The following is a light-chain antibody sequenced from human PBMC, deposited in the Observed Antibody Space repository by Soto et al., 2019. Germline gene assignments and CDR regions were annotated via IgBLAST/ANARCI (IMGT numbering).Light chain of an antibody. CDR3: CSYAGSNSGV. Sequence: QSALTQPASVSGSPGQSITISCTGTSSDIGNYNFVTWYQQHPGKAPKLMIYEGTKRPSGVSIRFSGSNSGNTASLTISGLQAEDEADYYCCSYAGSNSGVFGGGTKLTVL. V-gene: IGLV2-23*01. J-gene: IGLJ3*02. CDR1: SSDIGNYNF. CDR2: EGT.